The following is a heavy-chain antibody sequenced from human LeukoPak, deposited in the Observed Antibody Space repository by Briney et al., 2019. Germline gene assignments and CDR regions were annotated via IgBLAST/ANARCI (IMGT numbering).Heavy chain of an antibody. CDR2: IYYSGST. CDR3: ARGGGSYRRLDY. CDR1: GGSISGYY. D-gene: IGHD1-26*01. V-gene: IGHV4-59*01. J-gene: IGHJ4*02. Sequence: SETVSLTCTVSGGSISGYYWSWIRQPPGKGLEWIGNIYYSGSTNCNPSLKSRVTISLDTSNNQFTLKLSSVTAADTAVYYCARGGGSYRRLDYWGQGSLVTVSS.